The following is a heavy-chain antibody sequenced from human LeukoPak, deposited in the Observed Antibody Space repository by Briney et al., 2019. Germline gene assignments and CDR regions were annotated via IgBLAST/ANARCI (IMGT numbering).Heavy chain of an antibody. J-gene: IGHJ4*02. CDR3: AKRGRGWYLDY. Sequence: PGGSLRLSCAASGFTFSNYGMTWVRQAPGKGLEWVSVVSGGGSSTYYADSVKGRFIISRDNSENTLYLQMNSLRAEDTAIYYCAKRGRGWYLDYWGQGTLDTVSS. V-gene: IGHV3-23*01. D-gene: IGHD6-19*01. CDR1: GFTFSNYG. CDR2: VSGGGSST.